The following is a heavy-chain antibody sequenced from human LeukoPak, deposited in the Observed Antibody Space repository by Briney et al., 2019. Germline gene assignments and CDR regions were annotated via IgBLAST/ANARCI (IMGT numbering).Heavy chain of an antibody. V-gene: IGHV1-2*06. CDR3: ARLDWNYDFDY. D-gene: IGHD1-7*01. J-gene: IGHJ4*02. Sequence: ASVKVSCKASGGTFSSYAISWVRQAPGQGLEWMGRINPNSGGTNYAQKFQGRVTMTRDTSISTAYMELSRLRSDDTAVYYCARLDWNYDFDYWGQGTLVTVSS. CDR1: GGTFSSYA. CDR2: INPNSGGT.